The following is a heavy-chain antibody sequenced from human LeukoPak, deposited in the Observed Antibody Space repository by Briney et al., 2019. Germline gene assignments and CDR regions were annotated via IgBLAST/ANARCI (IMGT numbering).Heavy chain of an antibody. D-gene: IGHD3-10*01. CDR1: GGTFSSYA. CDR3: ASITMVRGSHGGGDY. J-gene: IGHJ4*02. Sequence: ASVKVSCKASGGTFSSYAISWVRQAPGQGLEWMGGIIPIFGTANYAQKFQGRVTITADESTSTAYMELSSLRSEDTAVYYCASITMVRGSHGGGDYWGQGTLVTVSS. CDR2: IIPIFGTA. V-gene: IGHV1-69*01.